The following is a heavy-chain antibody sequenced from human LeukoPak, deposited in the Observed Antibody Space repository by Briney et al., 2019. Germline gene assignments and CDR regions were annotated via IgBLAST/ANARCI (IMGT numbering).Heavy chain of an antibody. V-gene: IGHV3-11*01. CDR3: ARGGYYVSGSYYFDY. J-gene: IGHJ4*02. D-gene: IGHD3-10*01. CDR2: ISSSASTI. CDR1: GFTFSDYY. Sequence: GGSLRLSCAASGFTFSDYYMSWIRQAPGKGLEWVSYISSSASTIYYADSVKGRFTVSRDNARDSLYLQMNSLRAEDTAVYYCARGGYYVSGSYYFDYWGQGTLVTVSS.